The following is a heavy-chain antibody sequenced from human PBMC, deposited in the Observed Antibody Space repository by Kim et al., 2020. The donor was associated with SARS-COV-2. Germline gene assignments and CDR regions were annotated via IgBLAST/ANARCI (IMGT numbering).Heavy chain of an antibody. V-gene: IGHV3-23*01. CDR2: INYAGTST. CDR1: GFTFSSQA. CDR3: TRNAGMDV. J-gene: IGHJ6*02. Sequence: GGSLRLSCGGSGFTFSSQAMNWVRQAPGKGLGWVSTINYAGTSTYYADSVKGRCTISRDNSKNMMHLQMNSLRAEDTAVYYCTRNAGMDVWGQGTTVTVSS.